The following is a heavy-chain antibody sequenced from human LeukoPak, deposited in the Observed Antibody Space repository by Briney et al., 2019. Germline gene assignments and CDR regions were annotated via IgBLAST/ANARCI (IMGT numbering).Heavy chain of an antibody. CDR3: ARRPSGNSHIDY. D-gene: IGHD1-26*01. CDR1: GFTLSDYY. CDR2: IGTSAI. Sequence: PGGSLRLSCAASGFTLSDYYMSWIRQAPGKGLEWVSYIGTSAIYYADSVKGRFTISRDNAKNSLYLQMNSLRAEDTAIYYCARRPSGNSHIDYWGQGTLVTVSS. V-gene: IGHV3-11*01. J-gene: IGHJ4*02.